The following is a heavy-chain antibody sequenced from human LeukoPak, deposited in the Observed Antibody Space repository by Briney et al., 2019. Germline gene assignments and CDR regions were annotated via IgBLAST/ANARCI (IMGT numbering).Heavy chain of an antibody. CDR2: IYYSGST. CDR1: GGSISSGDYY. J-gene: IGHJ4*02. Sequence: PQTLSLTCTVSGGSISSGDYYWSWIRQPPGKGLEWIGYIYYSGSTYYNPSLKSQVTISVDTSKNQFSLKLSSVTAADTAVYYCARVVDSTPHYFDYWGQGTLVTVSS. V-gene: IGHV4-30-4*01. CDR3: ARVVDSTPHYFDY. D-gene: IGHD2-2*01.